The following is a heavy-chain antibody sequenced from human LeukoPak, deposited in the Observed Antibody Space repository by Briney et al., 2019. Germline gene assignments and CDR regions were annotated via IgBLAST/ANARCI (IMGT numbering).Heavy chain of an antibody. V-gene: IGHV3-30*03. CDR2: ISYDGSNK. J-gene: IGHJ4*02. Sequence: GGSLRLSCAASGFTFSSYGMHWVRQAPGKGLEWVAVISYDGSNKYYADSVKGRFTISRDNSKNTLYLQMNSLRAEDTAVYYCARVAYDSSGYPFDYWGRGTLVTVSS. CDR1: GFTFSSYG. CDR3: ARVAYDSSGYPFDY. D-gene: IGHD3-22*01.